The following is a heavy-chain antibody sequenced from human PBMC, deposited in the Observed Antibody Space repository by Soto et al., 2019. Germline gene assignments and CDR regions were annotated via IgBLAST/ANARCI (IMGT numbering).Heavy chain of an antibody. J-gene: IGHJ3*02. CDR1: GGSFSTYH. V-gene: IGHV4-34*01. CDR2: INHSGNN. Sequence: LSLTCVVSGGSFSTYHYNWIRQSPGKGLEWIGEINHSGNNNYSPSLKSRVTMSLDTSKNQFSLKLTSVTAADTAVYYCARGGSNDWQVAFDIWGQGTMVTVSS. CDR3: ARGGSNDWQVAFDI. D-gene: IGHD3-9*01.